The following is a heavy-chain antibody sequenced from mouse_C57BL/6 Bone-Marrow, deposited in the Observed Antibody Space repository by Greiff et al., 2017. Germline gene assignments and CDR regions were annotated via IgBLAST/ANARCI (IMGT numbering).Heavy chain of an antibody. CDR3: ALGRWTAY. CDR2: IYPGSGNT. Sequence: QVQLQQSGAELVRPGASVKLSCKASGYTFTDYYINWVKQRPGQGLEWIARIYPGSGNTYYNEKFKGKATLTAEKSSSTAYMQLSSLTSEDSAVYFCALGRWTAYWGQGTVVTVSA. CDR1: GYTFTDYY. D-gene: IGHD4-1*01. J-gene: IGHJ3*01. V-gene: IGHV1-76*01.